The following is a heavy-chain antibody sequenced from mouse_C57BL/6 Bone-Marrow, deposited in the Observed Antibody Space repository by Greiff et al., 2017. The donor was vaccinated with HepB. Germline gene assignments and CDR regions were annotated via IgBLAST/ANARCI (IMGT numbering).Heavy chain of an antibody. J-gene: IGHJ4*01. CDR1: GFTFSSYA. Sequence: EVNVVESGGGLVKPGGSLKLSCAASGFTFSSYAMSWVRQTPEKRLEWVATISDGGSYTYYPDNVKGRFTISRDNAKNNLYLQMSHLKSEDTAMYYCARESYGNYLVDYWGQGTSVTVSS. CDR2: ISDGGSYT. CDR3: ARESYGNYLVDY. D-gene: IGHD2-10*02. V-gene: IGHV5-4*01.